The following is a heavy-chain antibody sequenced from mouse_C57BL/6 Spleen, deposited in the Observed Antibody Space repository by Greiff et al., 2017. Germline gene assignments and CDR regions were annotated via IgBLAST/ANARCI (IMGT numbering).Heavy chain of an antibody. CDR1: GFTFSSYG. CDR2: ISSGGSYT. Sequence: EVKLVESGGDLVKPGGSLKLSCAASGFTFSSYGMSWVSQTPDQRLEWVATISSGGSYTYYPDSVKGRFTISTDNAKNTLYLGMSSLNSEVTAMYCGASISHYFDYWGQGTTLTVSS. J-gene: IGHJ2*01. CDR3: ASISHYFDY. V-gene: IGHV5-6*01.